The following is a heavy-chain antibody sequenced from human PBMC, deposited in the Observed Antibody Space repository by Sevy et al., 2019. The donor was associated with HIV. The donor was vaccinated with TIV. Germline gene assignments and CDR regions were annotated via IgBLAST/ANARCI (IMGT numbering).Heavy chain of an antibody. CDR2: ISYHGSNK. CDR3: ARDSSLSGSYSDY. J-gene: IGHJ4*02. D-gene: IGHD1-26*01. V-gene: IGHV3-30*04. CDR1: GFTFSSYA. Sequence: GGSLRLFCAASGFTFSSYAMHWVRQAPGKGLEWVAVISYHGSNKYYADSVKGRFTISRDNSKNTLYLQMNSLRAEDTAVYYSARDSSLSGSYSDYWVQGTLVTVSS.